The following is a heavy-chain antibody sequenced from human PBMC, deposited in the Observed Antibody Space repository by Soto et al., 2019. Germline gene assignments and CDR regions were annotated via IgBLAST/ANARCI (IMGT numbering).Heavy chain of an antibody. CDR2: IYPGDSDT. V-gene: IGHV5-51*01. CDR1: GYGFTSFW. CDR3: ARHRGSGNYYNIDY. J-gene: IGHJ4*02. Sequence: GESLKISCKGSGYGFTSFWIGWVRQMPGKGLEWMGFIYPGDSDTRYSPSFQGQVTISADKSITTAYLQWSSLKASDTAMYYCARHRGSGNYYNIDYWGQGTLVTVSS. D-gene: IGHD3-10*01.